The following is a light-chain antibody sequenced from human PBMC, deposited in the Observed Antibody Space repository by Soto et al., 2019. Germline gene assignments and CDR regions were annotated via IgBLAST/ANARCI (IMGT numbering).Light chain of an antibody. Sequence: DIQLTQSPSFLSASVGDRVTITCRASQVINNYLAWYQQKPGRAPKLLIYAASTLPIGVPSRFSGSGYGTEFTLTINSLQPEDFATYCCQHFSDSRLYIFGQGTRLDTK. CDR3: QHFSDSRLYI. CDR1: QVINNY. V-gene: IGKV1-9*01. CDR2: AAS. J-gene: IGKJ2*01.